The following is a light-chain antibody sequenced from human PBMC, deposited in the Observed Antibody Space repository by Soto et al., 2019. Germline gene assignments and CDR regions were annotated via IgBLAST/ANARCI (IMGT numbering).Light chain of an antibody. V-gene: IGLV2-14*01. CDR3: NSYTSKSTGV. Sequence: QSVLTQPASVSGSPGQSITISCTGTSSDVGGYNYVSWYQQHPGKAPKLIIYEVSNRPPGVSNRFSGSKSGNTASLTISGLQAEDEADYYCNSYTSKSTGVFGTGTKLTVL. J-gene: IGLJ1*01. CDR2: EVS. CDR1: SSDVGGYNY.